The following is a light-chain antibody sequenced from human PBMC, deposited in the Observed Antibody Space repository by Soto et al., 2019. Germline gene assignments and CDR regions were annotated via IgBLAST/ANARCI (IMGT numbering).Light chain of an antibody. V-gene: IGLV2-8*01. Sequence: QSALTQPPSASGSPGQSVTISCTGTSSDVGSYNYVSWYHQNPGKAPKLIIYEVSKRPPGVPDRFSGSKSGNTASLSVSGLQAEDDGDYYCSSYAGSNIYVFGTVTKLTVL. J-gene: IGLJ1*01. CDR1: SSDVGSYNY. CDR2: EVS. CDR3: SSYAGSNIYV.